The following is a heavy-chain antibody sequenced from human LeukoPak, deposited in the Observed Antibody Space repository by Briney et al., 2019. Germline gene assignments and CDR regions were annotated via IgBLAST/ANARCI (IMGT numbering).Heavy chain of an antibody. V-gene: IGHV4-34*01. CDR3: ARRRTYYYGSGSHENWFGP. J-gene: IGHJ5*02. CDR1: GGSFSGYY. Sequence: PSETLSLTCAVYGGSFSGYYWSWIRQPPGKGLEWIGEINHSGSTNYNPSLKSRVTISVDTSKNQFSLKLSSVTAADTAVHYCARRRTYYYGSGSHENWFGPWGQGTLVTVSS. D-gene: IGHD3-10*01. CDR2: INHSGST.